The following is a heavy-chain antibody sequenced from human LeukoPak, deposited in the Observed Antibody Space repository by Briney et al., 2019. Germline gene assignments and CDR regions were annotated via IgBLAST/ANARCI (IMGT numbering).Heavy chain of an antibody. J-gene: IGHJ2*01. Sequence: PSETLSLTCTVSGGSISRSITTGAGSASPQGRGWNTLGMCITGGSTYYKPSLKSRVTISIDKSKNQFSLKLTSVTAADTAIYYCATDRTSGHYHWYFDLWGRGSLVTVSS. CDR1: GGSISRSITT. D-gene: IGHD3-10*01. CDR2: CITGGST. CDR3: ATDRTSGHYHWYFDL. V-gene: IGHV4-39*07.